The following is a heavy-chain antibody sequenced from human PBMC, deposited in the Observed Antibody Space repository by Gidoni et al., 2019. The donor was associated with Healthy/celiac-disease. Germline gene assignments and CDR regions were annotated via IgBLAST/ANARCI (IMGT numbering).Heavy chain of an antibody. Sequence: QVQLVESGGGVVQPGRSLRLPCSASGFTFSSYGMHWVRQAPGKGLEWVAVISYDGSNKYYADSVKGRFTISRDNSKNTLYLQMNSLRAEDTAVYYCAREHWFDPWGQGTLVTVSS. V-gene: IGHV3-30*03. CDR1: GFTFSSYG. CDR3: AREHWFDP. J-gene: IGHJ5*02. CDR2: ISYDGSNK.